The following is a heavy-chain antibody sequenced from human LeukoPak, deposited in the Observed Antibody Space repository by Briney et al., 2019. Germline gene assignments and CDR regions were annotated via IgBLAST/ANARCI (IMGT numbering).Heavy chain of an antibody. V-gene: IGHV3-33*01. CDR2: IWYDGSNK. D-gene: IGHD5-12*01. Sequence: RPGGSLRLSCAASGFTFSSYGMHWVRQAPGKGLEWVAVIWYDGSNKYYADSVKGRFTISKDNSKNTLYLQMNSLRAEDTAVYYCARRRGYSGYDLDYWGQGTLVTVSS. J-gene: IGHJ4*02. CDR1: GFTFSSYG. CDR3: ARRRGYSGYDLDY.